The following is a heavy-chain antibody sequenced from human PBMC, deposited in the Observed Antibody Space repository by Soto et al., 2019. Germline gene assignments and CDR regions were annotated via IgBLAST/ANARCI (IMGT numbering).Heavy chain of an antibody. CDR3: ASRVYDILTGHDAFDI. V-gene: IGHV3-7*03. CDR1: GFTFSSYW. J-gene: IGHJ3*02. D-gene: IGHD3-9*01. CDR2: IKQDGSEK. Sequence: GGSLRLSCAASGFTFSSYWMSWVSQAPGKGLEWVANIKQDGSEKYYVDPVKGRFTISRDNAKNSLYLQMNSLRAEDTAVYYCASRVYDILTGHDAFDIWGQGTMVTVSS.